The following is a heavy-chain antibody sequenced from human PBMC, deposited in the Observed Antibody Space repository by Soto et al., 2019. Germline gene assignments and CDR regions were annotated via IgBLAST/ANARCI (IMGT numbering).Heavy chain of an antibody. CDR3: ARLYCSSPSCYSVGAFEI. V-gene: IGHV3-33*01. J-gene: IGHJ3*02. Sequence: LRLSCAASGFTFSNYGMHWVRQAPGKGLEWVALIWFDGSDKYYADSVKGRFTMSRDNSKNTVYLQMNSLRAEDTAMYYCARLYCSSPSCYSVGAFEIRGQGTMVTVSS. CDR1: GFTFSNYG. D-gene: IGHD2-2*01. CDR2: IWFDGSDK.